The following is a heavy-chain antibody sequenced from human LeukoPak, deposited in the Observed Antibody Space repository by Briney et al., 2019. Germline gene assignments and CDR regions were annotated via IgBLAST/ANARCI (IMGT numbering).Heavy chain of an antibody. J-gene: IGHJ5*02. CDR3: ALRRLGYCSSTSCYGNWFDP. CDR2: IYYSGST. V-gene: IGHV4-30-4*01. Sequence: SETLSLTCTVSGGSISSGDYYWSWIRQPPGKGLEWIGYIYYSGSTYYNPSLKSRVTISVDTSKNQFSLKLCSVTAADTAVYYCALRRLGYCSSTSCYGNWFDPWGQGTLVTVSS. D-gene: IGHD2-2*01. CDR1: GGSISSGDYY.